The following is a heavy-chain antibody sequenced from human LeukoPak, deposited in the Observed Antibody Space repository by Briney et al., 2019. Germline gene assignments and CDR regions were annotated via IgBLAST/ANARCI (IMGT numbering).Heavy chain of an antibody. CDR2: XXYDGSNK. V-gene: IGHV3-30-3*01. J-gene: IGHJ1*01. Sequence: GGSLRLSCAASGFTFSSYAMHWVRQAPGKGLEXXXXXXYDGSNKYYADSVKGRFTISRDNSKNTLYLQMNSLRAEDTAVYHCARGSPYYYDSSGFPKYFQHWGQGTLVTVSS. D-gene: IGHD3-22*01. CDR1: GFTFSSYA. CDR3: ARGSPYYYDSSGFPKYFQH.